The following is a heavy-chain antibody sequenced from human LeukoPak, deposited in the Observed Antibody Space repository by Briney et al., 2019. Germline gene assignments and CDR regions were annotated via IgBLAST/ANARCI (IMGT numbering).Heavy chain of an antibody. Sequence: GGSLRLSCAASGFTFSSHVMHWVRQAPGKGLEYVSAISSNGDSTYYANSVKGRFTISRDNSKNTLFLQMGSLRTEDMAVYYCARGRNPYYYYYMDVWGKGTTVTVSS. V-gene: IGHV3-64*01. CDR3: ARGRNPYYYYYMDV. CDR1: GFTFSSHV. J-gene: IGHJ6*03. CDR2: ISSNGDST.